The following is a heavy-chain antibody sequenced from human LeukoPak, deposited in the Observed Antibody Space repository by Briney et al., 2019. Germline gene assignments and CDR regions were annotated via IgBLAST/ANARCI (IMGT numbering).Heavy chain of an antibody. V-gene: IGHV3-74*01. CDR3: ARAPIVGATTNWFDP. J-gene: IGHJ5*02. CDR1: GFIFSSYW. D-gene: IGHD1-26*01. CDR2: INSDGSST. Sequence: GGSLRLSCAASGFIFSSYWMHWVRQAPGKGLVWVSRINSDGSSTSYADSVKGRFTISRDNAKNTLYLQMNSLRAEDTAVYYCARAPIVGATTNWFDPWGQGTLVTVSS.